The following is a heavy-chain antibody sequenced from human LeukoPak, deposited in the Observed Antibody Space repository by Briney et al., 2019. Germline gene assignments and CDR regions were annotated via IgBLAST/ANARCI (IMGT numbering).Heavy chain of an antibody. D-gene: IGHD3-9*01. J-gene: IGHJ5*02. V-gene: IGHV1-8*01. CDR1: GYTFTSYD. CDR2: MNPKSGNT. Sequence: ASVKVSCKASGYTFTSYDINWVRQATGQGLEWMGWMNPKSGNTGYAQKFQGRVNMTSNTSISTAYMELSSLRSEDTAVYYCARAEAYYDILTGYSRNRNWFDPWGQGTLVTVSS. CDR3: ARAEAYYDILTGYSRNRNWFDP.